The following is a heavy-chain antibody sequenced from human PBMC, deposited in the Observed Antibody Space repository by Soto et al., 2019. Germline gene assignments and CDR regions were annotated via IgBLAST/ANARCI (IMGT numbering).Heavy chain of an antibody. J-gene: IGHJ3*02. V-gene: IGHV1-2*04. Sequence: QVQLVQSGAEVKKPGASVKDSCKASGYTFTGYYMHWVRQAPGQGLEWMGWINPNSGGTNYAQKFQGWVTMTRDTSISAAYMELSRLRSQGTAVYYWARAEYGSGEGGLLGDAFDIWGQGTMVTVSS. CDR2: INPNSGGT. D-gene: IGHD2-15*01. CDR1: GYTFTGYY. CDR3: ARAEYGSGEGGLLGDAFDI.